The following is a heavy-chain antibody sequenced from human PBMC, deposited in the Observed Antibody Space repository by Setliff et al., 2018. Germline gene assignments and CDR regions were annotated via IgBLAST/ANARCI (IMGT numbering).Heavy chain of an antibody. J-gene: IGHJ6*03. Sequence: SETLSLTCTVSGGSISSYYWSWIRQPPGKGLEWIGYIYTSGSTNYNPSLKSRVTISVDTSKNQFSLKVSSVTAADTAVYYCARLGRSPTSARWYYMDVWGTGTTVTVSS. V-gene: IGHV4-4*08. CDR1: GGSISSYY. D-gene: IGHD7-27*01. CDR3: ARLGRSPTSARWYYMDV. CDR2: IYTSGST.